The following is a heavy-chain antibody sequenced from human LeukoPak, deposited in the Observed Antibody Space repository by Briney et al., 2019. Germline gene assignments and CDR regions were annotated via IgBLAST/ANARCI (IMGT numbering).Heavy chain of an antibody. Sequence: SETLSLTCTVSGGSISSSSYYWGWIRQPPGKGLEWIGYIYYSGSTYYNPSLRSRITISVDTSKNQFSLKLSSVTAADTAAYFCARRRVVVASTDGASGAFDIWGQGTMVTVSS. CDR1: GGSISSSSYY. CDR3: ARRRVVVASTDGASGAFDI. J-gene: IGHJ3*02. D-gene: IGHD2-15*01. CDR2: IYYSGST. V-gene: IGHV4-31*03.